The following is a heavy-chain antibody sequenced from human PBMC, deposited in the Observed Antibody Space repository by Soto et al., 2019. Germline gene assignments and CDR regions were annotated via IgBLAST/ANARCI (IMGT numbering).Heavy chain of an antibody. CDR2: INAGNGNT. CDR3: ARPYFDWLVNYGMDV. Sequence: ASVKVSCKASGYTFTSYAMHWVRQAPGQRLEWMGWINAGNGNTKYSQKFQGRVTITRDTSASTAYMELSSLRSEDTAVYYCARPYFDWLVNYGMDVWGQGTTVT. J-gene: IGHJ6*02. V-gene: IGHV1-3*01. D-gene: IGHD3-9*01. CDR1: GYTFTSYA.